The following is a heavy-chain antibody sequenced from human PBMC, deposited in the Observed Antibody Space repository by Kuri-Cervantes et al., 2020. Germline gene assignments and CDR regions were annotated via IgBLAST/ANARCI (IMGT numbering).Heavy chain of an antibody. Sequence: GGSLRLSCAASEFIFSSFDMSWVRQAPGKGLEWVSGISGSGDDTYYADSVKGRFTISRDNSKNTLYLQMNSLRAEDTAIYYCAKSFIQWLSPDWFDPRGQGTLVTVSS. CDR1: EFIFSSFD. CDR2: ISGSGDDT. CDR3: AKSFIQWLSPDWFDP. J-gene: IGHJ5*02. D-gene: IGHD3-22*01. V-gene: IGHV3-23*01.